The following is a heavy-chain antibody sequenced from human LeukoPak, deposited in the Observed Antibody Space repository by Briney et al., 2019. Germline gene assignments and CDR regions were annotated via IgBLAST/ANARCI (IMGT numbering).Heavy chain of an antibody. V-gene: IGHV3-48*01. Sequence: GGSLRLSCAASGFTFGSYGMHWVRQAPGKGLEWVSYIGRSSSPIYYADSVKGRFTISRDNAKNSLYLQMNGLRAEDTAVYYCARGPSSQFRTDYWGQGTLVTVSS. CDR3: ARGPSSQFRTDY. J-gene: IGHJ4*02. CDR1: GFTFGSYG. CDR2: IGRSSSPI. D-gene: IGHD2-2*01.